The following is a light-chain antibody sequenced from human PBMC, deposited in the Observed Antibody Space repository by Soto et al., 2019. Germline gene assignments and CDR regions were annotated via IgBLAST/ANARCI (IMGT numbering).Light chain of an antibody. J-gene: IGLJ1*01. V-gene: IGLV2-11*01. CDR3: CSYAGSYTFGV. Sequence: QSALTQPRSVSGSPGQSVTISCTGTSSDVGGYNYVSWYQQHPGNAPKLMIYDVSKRPSGVPDRFSGAKSGNTASLTNSGLQAEDEADYYCCSYAGSYTFGVFGTGTKLTVL. CDR2: DVS. CDR1: SSDVGGYNY.